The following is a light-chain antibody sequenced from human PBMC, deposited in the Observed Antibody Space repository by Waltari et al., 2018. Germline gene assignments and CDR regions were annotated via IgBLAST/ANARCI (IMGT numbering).Light chain of an antibody. CDR3: QQYYTTPWT. CDR2: WTS. Sequence: DIVMTQSPGSLAVSLGERATINCKSSQNVLYSSNNKNYIAWYQQKSGQPPKLLLYWTSTRESGVPDRFSGSGSGTDVALTISSLQAEDVAVYYCQQYYTTPWTFGQGTKVEIK. J-gene: IGKJ1*01. V-gene: IGKV4-1*01. CDR1: QNVLYSSNNKNY.